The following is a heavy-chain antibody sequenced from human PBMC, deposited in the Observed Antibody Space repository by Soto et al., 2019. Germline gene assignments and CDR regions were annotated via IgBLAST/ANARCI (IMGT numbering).Heavy chain of an antibody. CDR2: IIPIFGTA. Sequence: QVQLVQSGAEVKKPGSSVKVSCKASGGTFSSYAISWVRQAPGQGLEWMGGIIPIFGTANYAQKFQGRVTINADKSTSTAYMELSSLRSEDTAVYYCASRIVGATTGGYYYYGMDVWGQGTTVTVSS. CDR1: GGTFSSYA. J-gene: IGHJ6*02. D-gene: IGHD1-26*01. CDR3: ASRIVGATTGGYYYYGMDV. V-gene: IGHV1-69*06.